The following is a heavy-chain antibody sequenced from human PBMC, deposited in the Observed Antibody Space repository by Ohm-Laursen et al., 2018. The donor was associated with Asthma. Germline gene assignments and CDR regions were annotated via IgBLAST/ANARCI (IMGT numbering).Heavy chain of an antibody. J-gene: IGHJ5*02. V-gene: IGHV3-7*05. Sequence: SLRLSCAASGFTFSSYGMHWVRQAPGKGLEWVANIKPGGIANAYLDSVRGRFTISKDNGKNSLYLQIHSLRGEDTALYYCARDSGWNALDLWGQGTLVSVS. CDR2: IKPGGIAN. CDR3: ARDSGWNALDL. D-gene: IGHD1-1*01. CDR1: GFTFSSYG.